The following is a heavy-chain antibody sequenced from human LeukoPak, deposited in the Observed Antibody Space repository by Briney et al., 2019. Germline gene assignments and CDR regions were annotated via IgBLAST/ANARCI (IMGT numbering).Heavy chain of an antibody. CDR3: ARDRWSRAPGCYFDY. CDR2: ISGSGTGT. CDR1: GFTFSSYA. J-gene: IGHJ4*02. D-gene: IGHD3-3*01. Sequence: GGSLRLSCAASGFTFSSYAMNWVRQAPGKGLEWVSGISGSGTGTYYADSVKGRFTISRDNSKNTLYLQMNSLRAEDTAVYYCARDRWSRAPGCYFDYWGQGTLVTVSS. V-gene: IGHV3-23*01.